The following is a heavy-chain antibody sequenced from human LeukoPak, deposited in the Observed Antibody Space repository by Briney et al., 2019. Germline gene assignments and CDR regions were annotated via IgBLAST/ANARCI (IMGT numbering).Heavy chain of an antibody. CDR3: ASYDSSGYYSHFDY. V-gene: IGHV4-59*08. Sequence: SETLSLTCTVSGGSISSYYWSWIRQPPGKGLEWIGYIYYSGSTNYNPSLKSRVTISVDTSKNQFYLKLSSVTAADTAVYYCASYDSSGYYSHFDYWGQGTLVTVSS. J-gene: IGHJ4*02. CDR2: IYYSGST. CDR1: GGSISSYY. D-gene: IGHD3-22*01.